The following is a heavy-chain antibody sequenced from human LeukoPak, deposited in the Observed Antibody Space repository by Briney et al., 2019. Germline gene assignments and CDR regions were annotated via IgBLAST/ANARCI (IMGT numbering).Heavy chain of an antibody. CDR2: INPNSGGT. D-gene: IGHD3-22*01. CDR1: GYTFTGYY. V-gene: IGHV1-2*06. Sequence: GASVKVSCKASGYTFTGYYMHWVRQAPAQGLEWMGRINPNSGGTNYAQKFQGRVTMTRDTSISTAYMELSRLRSDDTAVYYCAREQINYYDSSGYYSYWGQGTLVTVSS. CDR3: AREQINYYDSSGYYSY. J-gene: IGHJ4*02.